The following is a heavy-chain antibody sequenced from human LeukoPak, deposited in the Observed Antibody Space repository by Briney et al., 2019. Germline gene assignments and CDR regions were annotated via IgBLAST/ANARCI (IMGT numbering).Heavy chain of an antibody. V-gene: IGHV3-23*01. CDR1: GYA. CDR3: AKILEVAATRSLDS. D-gene: IGHD6-19*01. Sequence: GGSLRLSCAASGYAMTWVRQAPGKGLVWVSSIGASGTSTYYADSVKGRFTISRDNSENTLYLQMNSLRTDGTAVYYCAKILEVAATRSLDSWGQGTLVTVSS. J-gene: IGHJ4*02. CDR2: IGASGTST.